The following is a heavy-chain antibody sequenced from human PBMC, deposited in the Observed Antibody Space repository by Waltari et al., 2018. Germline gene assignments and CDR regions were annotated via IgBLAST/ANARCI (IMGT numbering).Heavy chain of an antibody. CDR2: IKRDRRRD. Sequence: EVQLVESGGGLVQPGGSLRLSCAASGFTFSSYWMSWVRQAPGKRLGGVANIKRDRRRDCYVGSVNGRFASSRGNAANALYLQMNCLRAEDTAVYYCARDPEDYWGQGTLVTVSS. J-gene: IGHJ4*02. V-gene: IGHV3-7*01. CDR3: ARDPEDY. CDR1: GFTFSSYW.